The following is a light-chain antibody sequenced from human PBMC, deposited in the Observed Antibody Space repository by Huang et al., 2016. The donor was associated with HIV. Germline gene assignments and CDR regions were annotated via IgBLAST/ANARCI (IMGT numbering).Light chain of an antibody. J-gene: IGKJ5*01. CDR1: QSIISY. CDR2: AAS. Sequence: DIQMTQSPSSLSASVGDRVTITCRASQSIISYLNWYQQKPGKAPKCLIYAASSLQSGVPSTFSGSGSGTDFTLTISSLQPEDFATYYCQQTFNTPITFGQGTRLEIK. V-gene: IGKV1-39*01. CDR3: QQTFNTPIT.